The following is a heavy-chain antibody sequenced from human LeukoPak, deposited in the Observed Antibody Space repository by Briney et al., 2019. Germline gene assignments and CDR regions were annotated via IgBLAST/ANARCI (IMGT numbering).Heavy chain of an antibody. J-gene: IGHJ6*02. Sequence: ASVKVSCKASGYTFTSYGISWVRQAPGQGLEWMGWISAYNGNTNYAQKLQGRVTMTTDTSTSTAYMELRSLRSDDTAVYYCARGAYDFWSGYRGYYCYGMDVWGQGTTVTVSS. CDR1: GYTFTSYG. CDR2: ISAYNGNT. CDR3: ARGAYDFWSGYRGYYCYGMDV. D-gene: IGHD3-3*01. V-gene: IGHV1-18*01.